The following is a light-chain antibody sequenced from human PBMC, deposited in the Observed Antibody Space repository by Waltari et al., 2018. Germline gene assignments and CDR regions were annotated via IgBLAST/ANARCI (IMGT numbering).Light chain of an antibody. CDR2: QDF. Sequence: SYELTQPPSVSVSPGQTATLTCSGDKLGAKYTCRYQQKPGQSPVLVVYQDFKRPSGLPERFSGSSSGNTATLTISGTQAMDEADYYCQAWDSSTSRVVFGGGTKLTVL. CDR3: QAWDSSTSRVV. CDR1: KLGAKY. J-gene: IGLJ3*02. V-gene: IGLV3-1*01.